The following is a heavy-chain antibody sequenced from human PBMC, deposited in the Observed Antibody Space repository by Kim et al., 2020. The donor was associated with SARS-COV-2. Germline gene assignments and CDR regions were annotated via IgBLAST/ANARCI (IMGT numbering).Heavy chain of an antibody. Sequence: SETLSLTCAVYGGSFNDYYWSWIRQPPGKGLEWIGENNHSGSTNYNPSLRSRVIISVDTSKNQFSLKLSSVTAADTAVYYCAGGQDVDSGRYGGMDVWG. D-gene: IGHD3-10*01. J-gene: IGHJ6*02. CDR3: AGGQDVDSGRYGGMDV. CDR2: NNHSGST. V-gene: IGHV4-34*01. CDR1: GGSFNDYY.